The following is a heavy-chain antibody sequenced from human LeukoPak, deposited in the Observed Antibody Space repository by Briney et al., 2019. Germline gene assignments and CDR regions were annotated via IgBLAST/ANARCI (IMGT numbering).Heavy chain of an antibody. V-gene: IGHV4-30-2*01. CDR1: GGSISSGGYY. D-gene: IGHD6-13*01. CDR2: IYHSGST. CDR3: ARDRVYQPAPRPPLAY. J-gene: IGHJ4*02. Sequence: SETLSLTCTVSGGSISSGGYYWSWIRQPPGKGLGWIGYIYHSGSTYYNPSLKSRVTISVDRSKNQFSLKLSSVTAADTAVYYCARDRVYQPAPRPPLAYWGQGTLVTVSS.